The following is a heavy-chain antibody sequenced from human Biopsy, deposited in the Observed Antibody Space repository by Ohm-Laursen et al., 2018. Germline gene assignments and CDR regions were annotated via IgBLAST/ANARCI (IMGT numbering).Heavy chain of an antibody. Sequence: SVKVSCKASGDTFTTSAISWVRQVPGQGLDWMGRIIPILGTVDYGQNFQGRVTMTTDTSTSTAYMELRSLRSDDTAVYYCARERGGYKRTDYWGQGTLVTVSS. CDR1: GDTFTTSA. V-gene: IGHV1-69*04. J-gene: IGHJ4*02. CDR3: ARERGGYKRTDY. CDR2: IIPILGTV. D-gene: IGHD5-24*01.